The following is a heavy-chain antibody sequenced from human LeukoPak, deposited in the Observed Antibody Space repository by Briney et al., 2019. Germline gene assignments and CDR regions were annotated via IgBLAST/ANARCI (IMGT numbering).Heavy chain of an antibody. CDR3: ARGLEYVLLWFGEFPYYFDY. V-gene: IGHV4-34*01. CDR1: GGSFSGYY. CDR2: INHSGST. D-gene: IGHD3-10*01. J-gene: IGHJ4*02. Sequence: SETLSLTCAVYGGSFSGYYWSWIRQPPGKGLEWIGEINHSGSTNYNPSLKSRVTISVDTSKNQFSLKLSSVTAADTAVYYCARGLEYVLLWFGEFPYYFDYWGQGTLVTVSS.